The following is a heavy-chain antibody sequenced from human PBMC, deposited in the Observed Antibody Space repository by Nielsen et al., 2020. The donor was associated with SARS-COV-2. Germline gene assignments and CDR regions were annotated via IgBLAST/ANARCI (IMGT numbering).Heavy chain of an antibody. CDR2: VFHPGIT. J-gene: IGHJ5*01. D-gene: IGHD6-6*01. CDR3: AGVAETDTFVRFFDS. V-gene: IGHV4-61*01. CDR1: GDSLTSSSKY. Sequence: SETLSLTCSVTGDSLTSSSKYWSWIRPSPGGGLAWIGYVFHPGITYYNPSLMSRVTMLVNRSKNQFSLELTSVTAADTGVYYCAGVAETDTFVRFFDSWGQGTLVTVSS.